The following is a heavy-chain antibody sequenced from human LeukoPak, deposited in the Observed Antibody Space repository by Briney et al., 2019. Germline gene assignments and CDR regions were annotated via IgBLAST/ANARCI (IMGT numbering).Heavy chain of an antibody. Sequence: GGSLRLSCAASGFTFSSYAMSWVRQAPGKGLEWVSRIQNDGISTTYADSVKGRFTISRDNAKNTLYLQMISLRDEDTAIYYCAKGAEYFYDSSGLIDYWGQGTLVTVSS. D-gene: IGHD3-22*01. CDR1: GFTFSSYA. V-gene: IGHV3-74*01. CDR3: AKGAEYFYDSSGLIDY. CDR2: IQNDGIST. J-gene: IGHJ4*02.